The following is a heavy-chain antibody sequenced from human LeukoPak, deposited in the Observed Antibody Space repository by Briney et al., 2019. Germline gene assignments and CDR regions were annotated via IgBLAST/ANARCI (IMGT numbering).Heavy chain of an antibody. D-gene: IGHD6-13*01. J-gene: IGHJ5*02. V-gene: IGHV4-34*01. CDR3: ARGGSSWYPGRNWFDP. CDR2: INHSGST. Sequence: PSETLSLTCAVYGGSFSGYYWSWIRQPPGKGREWIGEINHSGSTNYNPSLKSRVTISVDTSKNQFSLKLRSVTAADTAVYYCARGGSSWYPGRNWFDPWGQGTLVTVSS. CDR1: GGSFSGYY.